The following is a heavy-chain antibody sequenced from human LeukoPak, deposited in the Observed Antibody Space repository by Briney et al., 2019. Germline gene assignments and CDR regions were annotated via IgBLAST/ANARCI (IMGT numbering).Heavy chain of an antibody. CDR1: GYTFTGYY. J-gene: IGHJ4*02. V-gene: IGHV1-2*02. CDR3: ARGLVPPGWNYGY. D-gene: IGHD1-7*01. Sequence: ASVKVSCKASGYTFTGYYMHWVRQAPGQGLEWMGWINPNSGGTNCAQKFQGRITMTRDTSISTAYMELSRLRSDDTAVYYCARGLVPPGWNYGYWGQGTLVTVSS. CDR2: INPNSGGT.